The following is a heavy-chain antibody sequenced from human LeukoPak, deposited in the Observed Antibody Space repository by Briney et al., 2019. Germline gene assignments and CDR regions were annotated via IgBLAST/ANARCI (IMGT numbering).Heavy chain of an antibody. CDR3: ARDIRTTGIFDY. V-gene: IGHV4-59*01. CDR1: GGSISSYY. D-gene: IGHD4-17*01. Sequence: SETLSLTCTVSGGSISSYYWSWIRQPPGKGLEWIGYIYYSGSTNYNPSLKSRVTISVDTSKNQFSLKLSSVTAADTAVYYCARDIRTTGIFDYWGQGTLVTVSS. J-gene: IGHJ4*02. CDR2: IYYSGST.